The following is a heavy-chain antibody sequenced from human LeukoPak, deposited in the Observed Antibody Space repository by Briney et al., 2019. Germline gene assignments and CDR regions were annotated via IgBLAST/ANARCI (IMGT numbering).Heavy chain of an antibody. CDR1: GYSLTSYW. CDR2: IYPGDSDT. CDR3: ARPNTYSSSWYSLNY. Sequence: GESLKISCKGSGYSLTSYWIGWVRQMPGKGLEWMGIIYPGDSDTRYSPSFQGQVTISADKSISTAYLQWSSLKASDTAMYYCARPNTYSSSWYSLNYWGQGTLVTVSS. J-gene: IGHJ4*02. D-gene: IGHD6-13*01. V-gene: IGHV5-51*01.